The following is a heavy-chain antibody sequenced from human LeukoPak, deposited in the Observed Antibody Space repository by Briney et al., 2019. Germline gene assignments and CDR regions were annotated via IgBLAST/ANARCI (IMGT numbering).Heavy chain of an antibody. CDR3: ARGCSSTSCYDRRRWFDP. J-gene: IGHJ5*02. Sequence: ASVKVSCKASGGTFSSYAISWVRQAPGRGLEWMGGIIPIFGTANYAQKFQGRVTITADKSTSTAYMELSSLRSEDTAVYYCARGCSSTSCYDRRRWFDPWGQGTLVTVSS. V-gene: IGHV1-69*06. CDR1: GGTFSSYA. CDR2: IIPIFGTA. D-gene: IGHD2-2*01.